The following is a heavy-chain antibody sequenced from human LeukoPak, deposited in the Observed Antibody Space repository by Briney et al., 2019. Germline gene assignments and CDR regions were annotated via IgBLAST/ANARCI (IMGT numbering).Heavy chain of an antibody. CDR3: ATVPEYYYYYGMDV. D-gene: IGHD1-14*01. CDR2: VNHSGST. CDR1: GGSFSGYY. Sequence: KPSETLSLTCAVYGGSFSGYYWSWIRQPPGEGLEWIGEVNHSGSTNYNPSLKSRVTISVDTSKNQFSLKLSSVTAADTAVYYCATVPEYYYYYGMDVWGQGTTVTVSS. V-gene: IGHV4-34*01. J-gene: IGHJ6*02.